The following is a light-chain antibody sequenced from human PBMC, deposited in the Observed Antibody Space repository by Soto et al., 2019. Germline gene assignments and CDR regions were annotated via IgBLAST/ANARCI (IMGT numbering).Light chain of an antibody. Sequence: QPVLTQPPSVSGTPGQRVTISCSGGKSDIGANTVYWFQQLPGTAPRLLIYTNNQRPSGVPDRFSGSKSGTSASLAISGLQSEDEADYYCATWDGNLNVCVFGGGTKLTVL. J-gene: IGLJ3*02. CDR2: TNN. V-gene: IGLV1-44*01. CDR1: KSDIGANT. CDR3: ATWDGNLNVCV.